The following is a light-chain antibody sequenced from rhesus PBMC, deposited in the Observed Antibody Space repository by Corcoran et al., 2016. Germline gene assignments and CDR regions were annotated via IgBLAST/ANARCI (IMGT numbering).Light chain of an antibody. J-gene: IGKJ4*01. CDR1: QSLSNY. V-gene: IGKV1-25*01. CDR2: RAS. CDR3: QQASSYPLT. Sequence: DIQMTQSPSSLSASVGDRVTITCQASQSLSNYLDWYQQKPGKIPKLLIYRASSLQSGITSRFSGTGSGTDFTLTIRSLQPEDFATYYCQQASSYPLTFGGGTKV.